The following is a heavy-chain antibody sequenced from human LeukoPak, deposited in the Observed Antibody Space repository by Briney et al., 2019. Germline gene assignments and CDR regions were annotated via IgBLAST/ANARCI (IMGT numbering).Heavy chain of an antibody. CDR3: ARGLYDTSGYYLSYFDY. J-gene: IGHJ4*02. CDR2: ISYSGST. CDR1: GGSISTYS. D-gene: IGHD3-22*01. Sequence: ASETLSLTCTVSGGSISTYSWNWIRQPPGKGLEWIGYISYSGSTDYNPSPKSRVTISVDTSKNQFSLKLSSLIAADTAVYYCARGLYDTSGYYLSYFDYWGQGTLVTVSS. V-gene: IGHV4-59*01.